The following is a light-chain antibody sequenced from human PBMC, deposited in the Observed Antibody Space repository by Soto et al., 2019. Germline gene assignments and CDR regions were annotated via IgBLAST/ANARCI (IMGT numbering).Light chain of an antibody. J-gene: IGKJ1*01. CDR1: QSVGDY. Sequence: EIVLTQSPATLSLSPGERVTLSCMAIQSVGDYFAWYQQKPGQAPRLLSFGTSNRAPGTSDRLSGSGSGTDFTITIRRMEPEDVAVYYCKHYGDSSWKVGQGTKVDIK. CDR2: GTS. CDR3: KHYGDSSWK. V-gene: IGKV3-20*01.